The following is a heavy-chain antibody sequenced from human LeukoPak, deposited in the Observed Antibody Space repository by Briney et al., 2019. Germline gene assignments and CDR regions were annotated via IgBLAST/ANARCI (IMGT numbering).Heavy chain of an antibody. CDR2: INAGNGNT. Sequence: ASVKVSCKASGYTFTSYAMHWVRQAPGQRHEWMGWINAGNGNTKYSQKFQGRVTITRDTSASTAYMELSSLRSEDTAVYYCARDRVTTVRESYGMDVWGKGTTVTVSS. CDR3: ARDRVTTVRESYGMDV. D-gene: IGHD3-10*01. CDR1: GYTFTSYA. J-gene: IGHJ6*04. V-gene: IGHV1-3*01.